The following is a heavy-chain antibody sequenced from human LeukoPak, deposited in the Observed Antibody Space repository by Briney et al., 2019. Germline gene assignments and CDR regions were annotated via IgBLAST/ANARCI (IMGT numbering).Heavy chain of an antibody. CDR3: ARDQRRYSSGNWFDP. J-gene: IGHJ5*02. D-gene: IGHD6-19*01. Sequence: GASVKVSCKASGYTFTSYGISWVRQAPGQGLEWMGWISAYNGNTNYAQKFQGRVTMTTDTSTSTAYMELRRLRSDDTAVYYCARDQRRYSSGNWFDPWGQGNLVTVSS. CDR2: ISAYNGNT. V-gene: IGHV1-18*01. CDR1: GYTFTSYG.